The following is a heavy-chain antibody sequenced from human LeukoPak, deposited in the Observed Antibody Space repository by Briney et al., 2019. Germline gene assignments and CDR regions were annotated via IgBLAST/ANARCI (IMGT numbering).Heavy chain of an antibody. Sequence: ASVKVSSKASGGTFTIYAISWVRQAPGQGLEWMGGIIPIFGTANYAQKFQGRVTITADKSTSTDYMELSSLRSEDTAVYYCARSKGELWFGETYNWFGPWGQGTLVTVSS. J-gene: IGHJ5*02. CDR1: GGTFTIYA. CDR3: ARSKGELWFGETYNWFGP. V-gene: IGHV1-69*06. D-gene: IGHD3-10*01. CDR2: IIPIFGTA.